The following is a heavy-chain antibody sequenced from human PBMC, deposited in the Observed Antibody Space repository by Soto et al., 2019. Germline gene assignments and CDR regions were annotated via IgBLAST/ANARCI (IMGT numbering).Heavy chain of an antibody. J-gene: IGHJ4*02. Sequence: GGSLRLSCAASGFTFSGSSVHWVRQASGKGLEWVGRIRNKVHSYATAYAASVRGRLTISRDDSKNTTFLQMKSLNTEDTAVYYCISHSPEDMKRTWGQGTLVTVSS. CDR1: GFTFSGSS. CDR2: IRNKVHSYAT. V-gene: IGHV3-73*01. CDR3: ISHSPEDMKRT. D-gene: IGHD2-15*01.